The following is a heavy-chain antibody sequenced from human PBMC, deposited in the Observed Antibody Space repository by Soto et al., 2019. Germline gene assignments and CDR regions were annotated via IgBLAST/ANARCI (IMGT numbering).Heavy chain of an antibody. Sequence: GGSLRLSCAASGFTFSSYAMSWVRQAPGNGLEWVSAISGSGGSTYYADSVKGRFTISRDNSKNTLYLQMNSLRAEDTAVYYCAKGITHYYYDYIPPHAFDIWGQGTMVTVSS. V-gene: IGHV3-23*01. CDR1: GFTFSSYA. J-gene: IGHJ3*02. CDR3: AKGITHYYYDYIPPHAFDI. D-gene: IGHD3-16*01. CDR2: ISGSGGST.